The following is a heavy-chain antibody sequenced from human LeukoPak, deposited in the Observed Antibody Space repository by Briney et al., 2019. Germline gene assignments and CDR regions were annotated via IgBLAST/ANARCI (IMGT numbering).Heavy chain of an antibody. V-gene: IGHV4-61*08. J-gene: IGHJ5*02. CDR2: VYYSGST. CDR1: GGSISSGDYY. Sequence: SETLSLTCTVSGGSISSGDYYWSWIRQPPGKGLEWIGYVYYSGSTNYNPSLKSRVTISVDTSKNQFSLKLSAVTAADTAVYYCARELEVAADWGWFDPWGQGTLVTVSS. CDR3: ARELEVAADWGWFDP. D-gene: IGHD6-19*01.